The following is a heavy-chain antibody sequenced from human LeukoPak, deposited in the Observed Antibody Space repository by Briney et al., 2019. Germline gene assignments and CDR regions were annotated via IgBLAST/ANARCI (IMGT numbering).Heavy chain of an antibody. J-gene: IGHJ5*02. D-gene: IGHD5-18*01. Sequence: SVKVSCKASGGTFSTYAISWVRQAPGQGLEWMGRIIPALDIANYAQEFQGRVTITADESTTTAFMELSSLRSEDTAVYYCVRDELDTVLVTRGSDPWGQGPLVTVSS. CDR2: IIPALDIA. V-gene: IGHV1-69*04. CDR3: VRDELDTVLVTRGSDP. CDR1: GGTFSTYA.